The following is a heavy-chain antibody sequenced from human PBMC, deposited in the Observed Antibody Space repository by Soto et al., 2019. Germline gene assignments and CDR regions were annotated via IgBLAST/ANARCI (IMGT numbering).Heavy chain of an antibody. CDR3: ARNRGLQYYFDY. CDR2: LSGSGDNT. CDR1: GFTFDSYA. Sequence: EVQLLESGGGLVQPGGSLRLSCAASGFTFDSYAMNWVRQAPGKGLEWVSTLSGSGDNTYYADSVKGRFTISRDNSKNMMDLQMSSLRAEDTAVYYCARNRGLQYYFDYWGQGTLVTVSS. J-gene: IGHJ4*02. V-gene: IGHV3-23*01.